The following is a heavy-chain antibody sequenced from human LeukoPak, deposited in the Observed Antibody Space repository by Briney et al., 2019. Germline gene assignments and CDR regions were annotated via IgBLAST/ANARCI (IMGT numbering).Heavy chain of an antibody. V-gene: IGHV3-74*01. CDR3: VRDGYSYGFMLAFDI. D-gene: IGHD5-18*01. J-gene: IGHJ3*02. Sequence: GGSLRLSCAASGFTFSGYWMHWVRQAPGKGRVWVSRINSDGSSTSYADSVKGRFTISRDSAKNTLYLQMTSLRAEDTAVYYCVRDGYSYGFMLAFDIWGLGTRVTVSS. CDR1: GFTFSGYW. CDR2: INSDGSST.